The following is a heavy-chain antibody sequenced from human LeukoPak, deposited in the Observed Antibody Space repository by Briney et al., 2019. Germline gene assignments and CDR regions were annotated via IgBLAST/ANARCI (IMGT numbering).Heavy chain of an antibody. D-gene: IGHD2-21*02. CDR3: ASYPGGDSAY. J-gene: IGHJ4*02. CDR1: GGSFSGYY. Sequence: TSETLSLTCAVYGGSFSGYYWSWIRQPPGKGLEWIGEINHSGSTNYNPSLKSRVTISVDTSKNQFSLKLSSVTAADTAVYYCASYPGGDSAYWGQGTLVTVSS. V-gene: IGHV4-34*01. CDR2: INHSGST.